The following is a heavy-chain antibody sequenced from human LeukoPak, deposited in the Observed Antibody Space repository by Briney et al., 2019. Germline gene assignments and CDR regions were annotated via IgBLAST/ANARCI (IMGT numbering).Heavy chain of an antibody. J-gene: IGHJ4*02. D-gene: IGHD2-15*01. Sequence: PGGSLRLSCAASGFTFSDYNMRWIRQAPGKGLEWVSSISRSGSTKYYADSVKGRFTISRDNAKNSLFLQMNSLRAEDTAVYYCAKAPVTTCSGAYCYPVGYWGKGTLVNVSS. CDR2: ISRSGSTK. V-gene: IGHV3-11*01. CDR1: GFTFSDYN. CDR3: AKAPVTTCSGAYCYPVGY.